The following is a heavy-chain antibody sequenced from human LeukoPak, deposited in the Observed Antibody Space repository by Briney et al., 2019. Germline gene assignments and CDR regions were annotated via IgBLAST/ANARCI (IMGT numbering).Heavy chain of an antibody. CDR3: VVQLFGSGDYRAYFQD. D-gene: IGHD3-10*01. J-gene: IGHJ1*01. CDR2: ISASGRTT. V-gene: IGHV3-23*01. Sequence: GGSLRLSCAASGFTFSTYAMSWVRQAPGKGLEWVSAISASGRTTYYADSVKGRFTTTRDNSRDTLYLQMNSLRTEDTALYYCVVQLFGSGDYRAYFQDWGQGSLVTVSS. CDR1: GFTFSTYA.